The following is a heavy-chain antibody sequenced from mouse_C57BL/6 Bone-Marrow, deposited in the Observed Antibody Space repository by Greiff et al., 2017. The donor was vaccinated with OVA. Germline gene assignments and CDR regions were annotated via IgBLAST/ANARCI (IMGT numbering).Heavy chain of an antibody. CDR1: GFSLTSYG. CDR2: IWRGGST. V-gene: IGHV2-5*01. D-gene: IGHD1-1*01. Sequence: QVQLKESGPGLVQPSQSLSITCTVSGFSLTSYGVHWVRQSPGQGLEWLGVIWRGGSTDYTAAFMSRLSITKDNSKSQVFFKMHSLQADDTAIYYCAKGVVTPYYYAMDYWGQGTSVTVSS. CDR3: AKGVVTPYYYAMDY. J-gene: IGHJ4*01.